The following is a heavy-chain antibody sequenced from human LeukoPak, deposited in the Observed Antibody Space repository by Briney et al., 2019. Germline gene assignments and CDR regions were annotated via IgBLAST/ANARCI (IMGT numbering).Heavy chain of an antibody. D-gene: IGHD2-2*01. CDR3: ARSPLPQPGDYYYYGTDV. Sequence: ASVKVSCKASGYTFTSYGISWVRQAPGQGLEWMGWISAYNGNTNYAQKLQGRVTITTDTSTSTAYMELRSLRSDDTAVYYCARSPLPQPGDYYYYGTDVWGQGTTVTVSS. CDR1: GYTFTSYG. V-gene: IGHV1-18*01. CDR2: ISAYNGNT. J-gene: IGHJ6*02.